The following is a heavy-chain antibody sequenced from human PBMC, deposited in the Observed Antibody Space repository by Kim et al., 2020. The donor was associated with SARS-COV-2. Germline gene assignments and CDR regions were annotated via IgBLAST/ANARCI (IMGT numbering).Heavy chain of an antibody. CDR1: GFTFSSYG. D-gene: IGHD6-13*01. V-gene: IGHV3-23*01. J-gene: IGHJ4*02. Sequence: GGSLRLSCAASGFTFSSYGMSWVRQAPGKGLEWVSGTTGGGDSTYYADSVKGRFTISRDNSKNTLYLQMNSLRAEDTAVYYCAKRGRSVASGDFDYWGQGTLVTVSS. CDR3: AKRGRSVASGDFDY. CDR2: TTGGGDST.